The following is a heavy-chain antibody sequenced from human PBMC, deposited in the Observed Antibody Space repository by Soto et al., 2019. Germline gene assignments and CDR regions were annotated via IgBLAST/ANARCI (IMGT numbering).Heavy chain of an antibody. V-gene: IGHV1-24*01. J-gene: IGHJ6*02. D-gene: IGHD3-22*01. CDR2: FDPEDGET. CDR3: AATSSGLVYYYYGMDV. Sequence: ASVKVSCKVSGYTLTELSRHWVRQAPGKGLEWMGGFDPEDGETIYAQKFQGRVTMTEDTSTDTAYMELSSLRSEDTAVYYCAATSSGLVYYYYGMDVWGQGTTVTVSS. CDR1: GYTLTELS.